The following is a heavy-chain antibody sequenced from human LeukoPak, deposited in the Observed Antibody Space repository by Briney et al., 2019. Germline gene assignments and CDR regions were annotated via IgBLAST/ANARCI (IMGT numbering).Heavy chain of an antibody. CDR3: ARRSYDGSGYYYVDY. Sequence: SETLSLTCTVSGGSISSSGYYWGWIRQPPGKGLEWIGSISSGGSTHYIPSLKSRVTISVDTPKNQFSLKLSSVTAADTAVYYCARRSYDGSGYYYVDYWGQGTLVTVST. CDR1: GGSISSSGYY. CDR2: ISSGGST. J-gene: IGHJ4*02. D-gene: IGHD3-22*01. V-gene: IGHV4-39*01.